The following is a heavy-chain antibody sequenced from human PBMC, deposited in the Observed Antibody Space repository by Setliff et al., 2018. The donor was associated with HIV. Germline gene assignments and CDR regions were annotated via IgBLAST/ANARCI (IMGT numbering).Heavy chain of an antibody. CDR1: GSTFSAYS. J-gene: IGHJ4*02. V-gene: IGHV3-21*01. CDR2: ISSNSVYI. CDR3: ARDRGISGHYFDS. Sequence: GGSLRLSCAASGSTFSAYSMNWVRQAPGKGLEWVSSISSNSVYIHYADSVRGRFTISRDNARNSLNLQMNSLRAEDTAVYYCARDRGISGHYFDSWGQGTLVT. D-gene: IGHD1-26*01.